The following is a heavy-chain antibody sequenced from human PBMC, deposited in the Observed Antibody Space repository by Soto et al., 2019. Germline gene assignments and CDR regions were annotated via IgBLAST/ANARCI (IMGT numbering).Heavy chain of an antibody. Sequence: HPGGSLRLSCAASGFTFSSYGMHWVRQAPGKGLEWVAVISYDGSNKYYADSVKGRFTISRDNSKNTLYLQMNSLRAEDTAVYYCAKDTILRAFRLRSYYFDYWGQGTLVTVSS. CDR2: ISYDGSNK. CDR3: AKDTILRAFRLRSYYFDY. D-gene: IGHD4-17*01. CDR1: GFTFSSYG. J-gene: IGHJ4*02. V-gene: IGHV3-30*18.